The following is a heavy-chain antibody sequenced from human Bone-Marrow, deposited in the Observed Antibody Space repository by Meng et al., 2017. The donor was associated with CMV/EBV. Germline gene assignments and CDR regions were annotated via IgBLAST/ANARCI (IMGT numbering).Heavy chain of an antibody. CDR3: ASSAITIFGVVQNDY. CDR1: GGSISRGGYH. J-gene: IGHJ4*02. CDR2: IYYSGRT. Sequence: GGSISRGGYHWSWLRQHPVKGLEWIGYIYYSGRTYYNPSLKSRVTISVDTSKNQFSLKLSSVTAADTAVYYCASSAITIFGVVQNDYWGQGTLVTVSS. V-gene: IGHV4-31*02. D-gene: IGHD3-3*01.